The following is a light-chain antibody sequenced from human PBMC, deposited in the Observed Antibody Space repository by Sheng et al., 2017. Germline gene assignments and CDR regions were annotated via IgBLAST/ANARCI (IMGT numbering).Light chain of an antibody. J-gene: IGKJ2*03. Sequence: EIVMTQSPATLSVSPGERATLSCRASQSVSSNLAWYQQKPGQAPRLLIYGASTRATGIPARFSGSGSGTEFTLTISSLQSEDFAVYYCQQYGTSPYSFGQGTTLEIK. CDR3: QQYGTSPYS. CDR1: QSVSSN. CDR2: GAS. V-gene: IGKV3-15*01.